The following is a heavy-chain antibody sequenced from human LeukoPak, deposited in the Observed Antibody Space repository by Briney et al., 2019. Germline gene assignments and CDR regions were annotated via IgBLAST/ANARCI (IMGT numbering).Heavy chain of an antibody. D-gene: IGHD3-22*01. Sequence: GGSLRLSCAASGFTFSSYDMHWVRQAAGKGLEWVSVIGTAGDTYYPGSVKGRFTISRENAKNSLYLQMNSLRAGDTAVYYCARGLPVSSSGYYYRSVPYYNYAMDVWGQGTTVTVSS. CDR3: ARGLPVSSSGYYYRSVPYYNYAMDV. V-gene: IGHV3-13*01. CDR2: IGTAGDT. J-gene: IGHJ6*02. CDR1: GFTFSSYD.